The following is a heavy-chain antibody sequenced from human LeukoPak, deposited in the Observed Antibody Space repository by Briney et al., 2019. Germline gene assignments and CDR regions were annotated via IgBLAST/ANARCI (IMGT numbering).Heavy chain of an antibody. Sequence: GESLRISCKGSGYSFTSYWISWVRQMPGKGLEWMGRIDPSDSYTNYSPSFQGHVTISADKSISTAYLQWSSLKASDTAMYYCARQARSIAAAGEYKWFDPWGQGTLVTVSS. V-gene: IGHV5-10-1*01. D-gene: IGHD6-13*01. CDR3: ARQARSIAAAGEYKWFDP. CDR1: GYSFTSYW. CDR2: IDPSDSYT. J-gene: IGHJ5*02.